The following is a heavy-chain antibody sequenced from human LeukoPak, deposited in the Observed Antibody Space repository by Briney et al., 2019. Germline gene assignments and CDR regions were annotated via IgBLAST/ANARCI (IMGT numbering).Heavy chain of an antibody. Sequence: GGSRKPSCPASGFTFSSNYMGWVRRPPGKGLGWVSVIFSVVSTYYADSVKGRFTISRDNSKNTLYLQMNSLRAEDTAVYYCARRGDYYGSGSYPYGMDAWGQGTTVTVSS. CDR3: ARRGDYYGSGSYPYGMDA. CDR2: IFSVVST. V-gene: IGHV3-66*04. D-gene: IGHD3-10*01. J-gene: IGHJ6*02. CDR1: GFTFSSNY.